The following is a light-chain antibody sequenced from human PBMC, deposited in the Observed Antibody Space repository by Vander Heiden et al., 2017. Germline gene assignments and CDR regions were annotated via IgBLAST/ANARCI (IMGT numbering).Light chain of an antibody. CDR3: QSYDSSNWV. CDR1: CGSMASNY. CDR2: EDN. J-gene: IGLJ3*02. Sequence: NFILTQPHSVSESPGNTVTLPCTGSCGSMASNYVHWYPHRPGSAPTTVIYEDNQRPSGVPVRVSGSIDSSSNSASPTISGLKTEDEADYYCQSYDSSNWVFGGGTKLTVL. V-gene: IGLV6-57*02.